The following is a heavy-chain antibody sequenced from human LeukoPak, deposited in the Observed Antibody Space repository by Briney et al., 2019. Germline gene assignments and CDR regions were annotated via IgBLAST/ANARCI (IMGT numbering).Heavy chain of an antibody. CDR2: ICLDGSNK. V-gene: IGHV3-33*01. CDR3: ARDQRGDDSWSGYWGWYFDY. D-gene: IGHD3-3*01. CDR1: GFTFSSYG. Sequence: GRSLRLSCAASGFTFSSYGMHWVRQAPGKGLEWVAVICLDGSNKYYADSVKGRSTISRDNSKNTLYLQMNSLRAEDTAVYYCARDQRGDDSWSGYWGWYFDYWGQGTLVTVSS. J-gene: IGHJ4*02.